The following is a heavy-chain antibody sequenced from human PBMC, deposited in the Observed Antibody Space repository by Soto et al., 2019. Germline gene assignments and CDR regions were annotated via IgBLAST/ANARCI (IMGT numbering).Heavy chain of an antibody. CDR3: AKRHTTVATPANYFYS. J-gene: IGHJ4*02. CDR1: GFTFCSYY. CDR2: ITSGGTT. D-gene: IGHD1-1*01. Sequence: PGGSPRISCAASGFTFCSYYMNWVRPAPGKGLDWVSTITSGGTTYYADSVKGRFTISRDDSKNTLYLQMNSLRAEDTALYYCAKRHTTVATPANYFYSWGQGTLVTVSS. V-gene: IGHV3-23*01.